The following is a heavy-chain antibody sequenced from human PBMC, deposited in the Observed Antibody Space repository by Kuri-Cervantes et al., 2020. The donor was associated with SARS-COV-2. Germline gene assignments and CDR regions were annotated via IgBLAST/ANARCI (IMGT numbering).Heavy chain of an antibody. Sequence: LSLTCAASGFTFDDYAMHWVRQAPGKGLEWVSGISWNSGSIGYADSVKGRFTITRDNSKNTLYLQMNSLRAEDTAVYYCAKASLVGYYYYYMDVWGKGTTVTVSS. CDR2: ISWNSGSI. CDR3: AKASLVGYYYYYMDV. J-gene: IGHJ6*03. CDR1: GFTFDDYA. V-gene: IGHV3-9*01. D-gene: IGHD1-26*01.